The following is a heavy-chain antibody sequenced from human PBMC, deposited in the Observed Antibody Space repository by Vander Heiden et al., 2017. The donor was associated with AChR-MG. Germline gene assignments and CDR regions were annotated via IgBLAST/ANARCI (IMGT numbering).Heavy chain of an antibody. J-gene: IGHJ4*02. V-gene: IGHV3-23*01. CDR1: GFTLSSYA. CDR3: AKEYSPSAALRYYFDY. CDR2: ISGSGGST. Sequence: EVQLLESGGGLVQPGGSLRLSCAASGFTLSSYAMSWVRPAPGKGLGGVAGISGSGGSTYYPGSRKGRFTISRDNSKSTLYLQMNSLRAEDTAVYYCAKEYSPSAALRYYFDYWGQGTLVTVSS. D-gene: IGHD2-15*01.